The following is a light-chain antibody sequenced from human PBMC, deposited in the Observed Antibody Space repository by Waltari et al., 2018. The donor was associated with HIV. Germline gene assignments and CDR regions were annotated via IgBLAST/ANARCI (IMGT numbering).Light chain of an antibody. CDR1: QTISGF. V-gene: IGKV3-11*01. CDR2: DTS. CDR3: QQRKNWPLT. Sequence: EIVLTPSPATLSLSPGDRATLSCRASQTISGFLVWYQQKPGQAPRLVMYDTSTRATGIPARFSGSGSGTDFTLTISSLEPEDFAVYYCQQRKNWPLTFGGGTKLEIK. J-gene: IGKJ4*01.